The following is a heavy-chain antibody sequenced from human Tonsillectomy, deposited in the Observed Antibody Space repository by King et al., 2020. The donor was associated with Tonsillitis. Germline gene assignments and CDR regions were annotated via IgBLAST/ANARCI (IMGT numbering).Heavy chain of an antibody. CDR1: VFTFDDYT. CDR3: AKAQYYDSYYYMDV. Sequence: VQLVESGGVVVQTGGSLRLSCAASVFTFDDYTMHWVRQTPEKGLEWVSLISWDGVSTYYADSVKGRFTISRDNTNTSLYLQMNSLRTDDTALYYCAKAQYYDSYYYMDVWGKGTTVTVSS. V-gene: IGHV3-43*01. J-gene: IGHJ6*03. CDR2: ISWDGVST.